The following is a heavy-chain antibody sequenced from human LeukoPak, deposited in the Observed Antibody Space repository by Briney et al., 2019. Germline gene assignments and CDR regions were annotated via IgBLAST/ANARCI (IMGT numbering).Heavy chain of an antibody. CDR2: INPAGSTA. CDR1: GITFSSYA. D-gene: IGHD3-10*01. Sequence: GGSLRLSCAASGITFSSYAMSWVRQAPGKGLVWVSHINPAGSTAFYADSVKGRFTISRDNAKNTVYLQMSSLGAEDTAVYYCGRGMIGAYGSDYWGQGTLVTVSS. CDR3: GRGMIGAYGSDY. V-gene: IGHV3-74*01. J-gene: IGHJ4*02.